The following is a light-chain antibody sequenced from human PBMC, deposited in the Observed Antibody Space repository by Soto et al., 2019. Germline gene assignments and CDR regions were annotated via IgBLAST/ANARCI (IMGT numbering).Light chain of an antibody. CDR1: SGGIANNF. J-gene: IGLJ3*02. CDR2: KDN. CDR3: QSYDNNNHWV. Sequence: NFMLTQPHSVSESPGKTVTMSCTRSSGGIANNFVQWYQQRPGSSPTTVIYKDNQRPSGVPDRFSGSIDSSSNSASLSISGLKTEDEADYYCQSYDNNNHWVFGGGTKVTVL. V-gene: IGLV6-57*01.